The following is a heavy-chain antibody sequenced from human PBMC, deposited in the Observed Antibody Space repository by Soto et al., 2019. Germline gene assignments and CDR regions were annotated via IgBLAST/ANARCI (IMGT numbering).Heavy chain of an antibody. J-gene: IGHJ3*02. V-gene: IGHV1-69*01. Sequence: QVQLVQSGAEVKKPGSSVKVSCKASGGTFSSYAISWVRQAPGQGLEWMGGIIPIFGTANYAQKFQGRVTITADESTSTAYMGLSSLRSEDTAVYYCARDYDSSGRQHDAFDIWGQGTMVTVSS. CDR2: IIPIFGTA. CDR1: GGTFSSYA. CDR3: ARDYDSSGRQHDAFDI. D-gene: IGHD3-22*01.